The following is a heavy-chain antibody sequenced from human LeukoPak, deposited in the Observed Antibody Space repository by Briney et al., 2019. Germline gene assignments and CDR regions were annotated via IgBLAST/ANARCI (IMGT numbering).Heavy chain of an antibody. CDR3: AKEYDFWSGYPMYYFDY. V-gene: IGHV3-30*02. Sequence: PGGSLRLSCAASGFTFSSYGMHWVRQAPGKGLEWVAFIRYDGSNKYYADSVKGRFTISRDNSKNTLYLQMNSLRAEDTAVYYCAKEYDFWSGYPMYYFDYWGQGTLVTVSS. D-gene: IGHD3-3*01. J-gene: IGHJ4*02. CDR2: IRYDGSNK. CDR1: GFTFSSYG.